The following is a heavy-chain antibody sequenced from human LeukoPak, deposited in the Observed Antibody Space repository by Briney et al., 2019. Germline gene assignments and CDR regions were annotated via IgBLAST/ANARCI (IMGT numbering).Heavy chain of an antibody. V-gene: IGHV3-23*01. CDR1: GFTFSSYA. D-gene: IGHD5-24*01. CDR2: INGGGGST. CDR3: AKGRSGREMATSPRHDAFDI. Sequence: PGGSLRLSCAASGFTFSSYAMSWVRQAPGKGLDWVSSINGGGGSTYYADSVKGRFTISRDNSKNTLYLQMNSLRAEDTAVYYCAKGRSGREMATSPRHDAFDIWGQGTMVTVSS. J-gene: IGHJ3*02.